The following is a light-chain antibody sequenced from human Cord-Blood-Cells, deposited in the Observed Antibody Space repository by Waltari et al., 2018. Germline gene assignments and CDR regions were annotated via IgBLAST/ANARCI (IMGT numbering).Light chain of an antibody. CDR1: QSVSSNL. CDR3: LLSYSGALWV. J-gene: IGLJ3*02. Sequence: TLSVSPGERATLSCRASQSVSSNLAWYQQKPGQAPRTLIYDTSNKHSWTPARFSGSLLGGKAALTLSGAQPEDEAEYYCLLSYSGALWVFGGGTKLTVL. V-gene: IGLV7-46*01. CDR2: DTS.